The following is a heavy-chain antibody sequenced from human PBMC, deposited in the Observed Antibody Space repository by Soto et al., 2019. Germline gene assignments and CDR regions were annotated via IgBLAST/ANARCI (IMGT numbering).Heavy chain of an antibody. CDR3: ARRWGCSLDY. D-gene: IGHD1-26*01. CDR2: IYYSGST. CDR1: GGSISSYY. V-gene: IGHV4-59*01. J-gene: IGHJ4*02. Sequence: QVQLQESGPGLVKPSETLSLTCTVSGGSISSYYWSWIRQPPGKGLEWIGYIYYSGSTNYNPSLKSRVTISVDTSKNQFSLKLSSVTAADTAVYYCARRWGCSLDYWGQGTLVTVSS.